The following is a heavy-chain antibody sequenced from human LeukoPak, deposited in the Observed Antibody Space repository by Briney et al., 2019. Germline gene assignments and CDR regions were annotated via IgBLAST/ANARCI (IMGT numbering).Heavy chain of an antibody. CDR1: GYTFTSYG. J-gene: IGHJ5*02. Sequence: GASVKVSCKASGYTFTSYGISWVRQAPGQGLEWMGWISAYNGNTNYAQKLQGRATMTTDTSTSTAYMELRSLRSDDTAVYYCARVRSTGYNNWFDPWGQGTLVTVSS. V-gene: IGHV1-18*01. CDR2: ISAYNGNT. CDR3: ARVRSTGYNNWFDP. D-gene: IGHD3-9*01.